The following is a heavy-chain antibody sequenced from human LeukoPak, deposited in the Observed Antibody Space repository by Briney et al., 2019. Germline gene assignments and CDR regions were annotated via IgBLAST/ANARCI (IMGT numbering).Heavy chain of an antibody. Sequence: SETLSLTCTVPGGSISGYYWGWIRQPPGKGLEWIGSIYYSGSTYYNPSPKSRVTISVDTSKNQFSLKLSSVTAADTAVYYCARALEKFGYSSSWYNWFDPWGQGTLVTVSS. CDR2: IYYSGST. V-gene: IGHV4-39*01. D-gene: IGHD6-13*01. CDR3: ARALEKFGYSSSWYNWFDP. CDR1: GGSISGYY. J-gene: IGHJ5*02.